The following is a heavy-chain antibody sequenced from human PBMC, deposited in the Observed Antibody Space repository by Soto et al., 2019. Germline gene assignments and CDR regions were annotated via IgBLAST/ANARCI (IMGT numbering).Heavy chain of an antibody. V-gene: IGHV1-24*01. CDR2: FDPEDGET. D-gene: IGHD6-13*01. CDR1: GYTLTELS. Sequence: VASVKVSCKVSGYTLTELSMHWVRQAPGKGLEWMGGFDPEDGETIYAQKFQGRVTMTEDTSTDTAYMELSSLRSEDTAVYYCATTNLRIAAAGTDYYYYYMDVWGKGTTVTVSS. J-gene: IGHJ6*03. CDR3: ATTNLRIAAAGTDYYYYYMDV.